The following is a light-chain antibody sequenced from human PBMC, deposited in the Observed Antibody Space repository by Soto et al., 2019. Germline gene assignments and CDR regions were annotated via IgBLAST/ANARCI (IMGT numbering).Light chain of an antibody. J-gene: IGKJ1*01. CDR3: QQYNNWPRT. CDR2: SAS. V-gene: IGKV3-15*01. Sequence: EIVMTQSPATLSVSPGERATLSCRASQSVSSNLAWYQQKPGQAPRLLIYSASTRATGIPARFSGSGSGTEFTLTISSLQSEDFAIYCCQQYNNWPRTFGQGTKVDIK. CDR1: QSVSSN.